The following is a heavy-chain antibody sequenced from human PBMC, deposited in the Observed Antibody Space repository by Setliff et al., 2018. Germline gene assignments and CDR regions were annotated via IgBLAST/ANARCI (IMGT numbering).Heavy chain of an antibody. CDR3: AKVRLPNSYMGSGVES. V-gene: IGHV3-30-3*01. CDR1: GFTFSSYA. CDR2: ISYDGSNK. D-gene: IGHD1-26*01. Sequence: LRLSCAASGFTFSSYAMRWVRQGPGKGLEWVAVISYDGSNKYYADSVKGRFTISRDNTENSLYLQMNSLRVEDTAFYYCAKVRLPNSYMGSGVESWGQGTLVTVSS. J-gene: IGHJ5*01.